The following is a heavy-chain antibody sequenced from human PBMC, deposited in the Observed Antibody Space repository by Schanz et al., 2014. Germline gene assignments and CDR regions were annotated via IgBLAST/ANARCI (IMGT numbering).Heavy chain of an antibody. CDR2: IYNSGKT. Sequence: QVQLQESGPALVKPSETLSLTCTVSGGSISSEYWIWIRQPAGKGLEWIGRIYNSGKTNYNPSLESRVSMSVDTSKKQLSLKLRSVSAADTAVYYCARVVLGGDAFDIWGQGTMVTVSS. CDR1: GGSISSEY. J-gene: IGHJ3*02. D-gene: IGHD3-10*01. V-gene: IGHV4-4*07. CDR3: ARVVLGGDAFDI.